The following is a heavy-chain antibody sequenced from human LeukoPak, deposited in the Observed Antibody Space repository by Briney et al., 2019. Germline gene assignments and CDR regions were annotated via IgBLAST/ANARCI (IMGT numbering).Heavy chain of an antibody. CDR2: FDPEDGET. J-gene: IGHJ4*02. V-gene: IGHV1-24*01. CDR1: GYTLTELS. Sequence: ASVKVSCKVSGYTLTELSRHWVRQAPGKGLEWMGGFDPEDGETIYAQKFQGRVTMTEDTSTDTAYMELSSLRSEDTAVYYCARSFFAAAAGSFDYWGQGTLVTVSS. CDR3: ARSFFAAAAGSFDY. D-gene: IGHD6-13*01.